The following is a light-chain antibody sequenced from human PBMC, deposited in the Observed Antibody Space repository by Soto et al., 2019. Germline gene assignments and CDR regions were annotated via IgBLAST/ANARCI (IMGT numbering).Light chain of an antibody. CDR2: DVS. CDR3: SSYTSTSTYV. Sequence: LTQPDSVSGSPGQSVAISCTAASSDIGNYNYVSWYQQRPGKVPKLIIHDVSDRPSGVSDRFSGSKSGNTASLTISGLQAEDEADYYCSSYTSTSTYVFGTGTKVTVL. J-gene: IGLJ1*01. V-gene: IGLV2-14*03. CDR1: SSDIGNYNY.